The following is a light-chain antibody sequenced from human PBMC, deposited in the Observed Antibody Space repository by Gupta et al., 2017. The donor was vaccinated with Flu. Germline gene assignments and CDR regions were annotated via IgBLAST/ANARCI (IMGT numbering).Light chain of an antibody. Sequence: PATLAVSPGERATLSCRGNGSGSNNVGWFQKKHGQAPRLLIGGASFRGTGVPDRCSGRGAGTEFTLTSSGLEYEDVAVYYWQQYKKWPSTFGRGTRVDIK. J-gene: IGKJ4*02. CDR3: QQYKKWPST. CDR1: GSGSNN. CDR2: GAS. V-gene: IGKV3-15*01.